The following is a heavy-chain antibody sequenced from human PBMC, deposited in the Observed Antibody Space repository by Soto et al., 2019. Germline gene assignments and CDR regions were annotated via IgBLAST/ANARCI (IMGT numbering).Heavy chain of an antibody. CDR1: GGSISDDSY. J-gene: IGHJ5*01. CDR3: ARDEYQLLSSVSWLDS. V-gene: IGHV4-30-4*01. CDR2: IYHTGNT. D-gene: IGHD2-2*01. Sequence: SETLSLTCTVSGGSISDDSYWSWIRQTPGKGLEWIGYIYHTGNTYYNPSLRSRVSISVDKSKSQFSLKLISVTAADTAVYFCARDEYQLLSSVSWLDSWGQGTLVTVSS.